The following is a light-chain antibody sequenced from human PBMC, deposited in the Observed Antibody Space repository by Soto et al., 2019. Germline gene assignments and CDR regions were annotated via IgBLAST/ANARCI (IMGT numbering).Light chain of an antibody. CDR1: QSVSSN. Sequence: EIVLTQSPGTLSLSPGERATLSCRASQSVSSNFAWYQQRPGQALRLLISGASTRATGIPARFSGSGSGTEFTLTISSLQSEDFAVYYCQQYSNWPWTFGQGTKVDIK. CDR2: GAS. V-gene: IGKV3-15*01. CDR3: QQYSNWPWT. J-gene: IGKJ1*01.